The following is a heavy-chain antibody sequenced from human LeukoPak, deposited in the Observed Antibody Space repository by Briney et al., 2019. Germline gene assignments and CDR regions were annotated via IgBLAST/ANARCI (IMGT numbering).Heavy chain of an antibody. V-gene: IGHV1-46*01. J-gene: IGHJ4*02. CDR1: RSTFTSYY. D-gene: IGHD6-13*01. CDR2: INPTVGST. CDR3: ARDLDSSSWYLHY. Sequence: ASVKVSCKASRSTFTSYYINWVRQAPGQRLEWMGIINPTVGSTTYAQKFQGRVTMTRDTSTSTVYMELSSLRSEDTAVYYCARDLDSSSWYLHYWGQGTLVTVSS.